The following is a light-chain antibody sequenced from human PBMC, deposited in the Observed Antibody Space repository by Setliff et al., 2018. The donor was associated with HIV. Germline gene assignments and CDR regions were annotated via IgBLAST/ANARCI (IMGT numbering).Light chain of an antibody. CDR3: CSYTSSLTYV. V-gene: IGLV1-44*01. CDR2: SNY. CDR1: FSNIGRNT. J-gene: IGLJ1*01. Sequence: QSVLTQPPSASGTPGQRVTISCSGSFSNIGRNTINWYQQLPGTAPKLLIYSNYQRPSGVSDRFSGSKSGNTASLTISGLQTEDEADYYCCSYTSSLTYVFGTGTKVTVL.